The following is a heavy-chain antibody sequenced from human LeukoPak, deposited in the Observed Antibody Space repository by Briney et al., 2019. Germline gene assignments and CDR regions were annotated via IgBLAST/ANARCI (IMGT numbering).Heavy chain of an antibody. J-gene: IGHJ3*02. CDR3: ARESPYGNNYASDT. CDR2: ISSDGSSI. D-gene: IGHD4-23*01. Sequence: GGSLRLSCAASTFTFTDYYMQWVRQAPGKGLVWVSRISSDGSSIRYADSVKGRFTISRDNAKNTLYLQMNTLRVEDTAVYYCARESPYGNNYASDTWGQGTRVTVSS. CDR1: TFTFTDYY. V-gene: IGHV3-74*01.